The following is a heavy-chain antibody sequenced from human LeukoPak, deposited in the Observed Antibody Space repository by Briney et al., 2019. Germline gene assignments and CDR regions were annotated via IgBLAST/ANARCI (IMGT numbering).Heavy chain of an antibody. Sequence: PSETLSLTCTVSGGSISSSSKYWGWIRQPPGKGLEWIGSIYYSGTTYYNPSLKSRVTISVDTSKNQFSLKLSPVTAADTAVYYCARVGDSCWGAGSCPIDFWGQGTLVTVSS. V-gene: IGHV4-39*07. CDR2: IYYSGTT. CDR3: ARVGDSCWGAGSCPIDF. J-gene: IGHJ4*02. CDR1: GGSISSSSKY. D-gene: IGHD2-15*01.